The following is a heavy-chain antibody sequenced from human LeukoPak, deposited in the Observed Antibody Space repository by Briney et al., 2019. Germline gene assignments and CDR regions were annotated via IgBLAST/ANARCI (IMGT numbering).Heavy chain of an antibody. D-gene: IGHD3-22*01. CDR1: DGSISSYY. Sequence: KPSETLSLTCTVSDGSISSYYWNWFRQPRGKGLEWIGHIYYTGPTHYNPPLKSRVSISIDTSKNQFSLKLRPVPAVDTAVYYCARWGHFDTSGYFVADYWGQGTLITVSS. CDR3: ARWGHFDTSGYFVADY. CDR2: IYYTGPT. V-gene: IGHV4-59*01. J-gene: IGHJ4*02.